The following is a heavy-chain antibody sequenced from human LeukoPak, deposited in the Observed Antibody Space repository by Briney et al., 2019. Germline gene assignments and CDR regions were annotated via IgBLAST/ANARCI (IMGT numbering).Heavy chain of an antibody. CDR3: AKDPTDFDSSGQTYFDY. J-gene: IGHJ4*02. Sequence: GGSLRLSCAASGFTFSSYWMHWVRQGPGKELTWVSHINSDGTTTNYADSVKGRFTISRDNSKNTLVLQLNSLRAEDTAVYYCAKDPTDFDSSGQTYFDYWGQGTLVTVSS. CDR1: GFTFSSYW. CDR2: INSDGTTT. V-gene: IGHV3-74*01. D-gene: IGHD3-22*01.